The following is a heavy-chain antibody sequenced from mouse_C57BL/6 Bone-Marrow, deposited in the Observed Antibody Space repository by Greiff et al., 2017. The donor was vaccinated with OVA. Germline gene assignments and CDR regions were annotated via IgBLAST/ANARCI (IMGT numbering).Heavy chain of an antibody. CDR3: LSSDGYFDV. Sequence: QVQLQQPGAELVMPGASVKLSCKASGYTFTSYWMHWVKQRPGQGLEWIGEIDPSDSYTNYNQKFKGKSTLTVDKSSSTAYMQLSSLTSEDSAVYYCLSSDGYFDVWGTGTTVTVSS. J-gene: IGHJ1*03. V-gene: IGHV1-69*01. D-gene: IGHD1-1*01. CDR1: GYTFTSYW. CDR2: IDPSDSYT.